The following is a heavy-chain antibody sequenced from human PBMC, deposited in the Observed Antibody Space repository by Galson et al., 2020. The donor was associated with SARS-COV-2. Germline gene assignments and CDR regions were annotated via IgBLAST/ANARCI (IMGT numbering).Heavy chain of an antibody. D-gene: IGHD2-21*01. V-gene: IGHV3-23*01. CDR1: GFTFSSYA. Sequence: GGSLRLSCAASGFTFSSYAMSWVRQAPGKGLEWVSAISSSGGTTYYADSVRGRFTISSDNSKNTLYLQMNSLRAEDTAVCYCAKVSPAYCGGECFAANVDYWGQGTLVTVSS. CDR2: ISSSGGTT. CDR3: AKVSPAYCGGECFAANVDY. J-gene: IGHJ4*02.